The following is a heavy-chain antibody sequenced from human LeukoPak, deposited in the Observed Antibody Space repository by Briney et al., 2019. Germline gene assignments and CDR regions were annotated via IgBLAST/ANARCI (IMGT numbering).Heavy chain of an antibody. D-gene: IGHD3-22*01. CDR1: GGSISSYY. Sequence: PSETLSLTCTVSGGSISSYYRSWIRQPAGKGLEWIGRIYTSGSTNYNPSLKSRVTMSVDTSKNQFSLKLSSVTAADTAVYYCARDTYYYDSSGYWADYWGQGTLVTVSS. V-gene: IGHV4-4*07. J-gene: IGHJ4*02. CDR2: IYTSGST. CDR3: ARDTYYYDSSGYWADY.